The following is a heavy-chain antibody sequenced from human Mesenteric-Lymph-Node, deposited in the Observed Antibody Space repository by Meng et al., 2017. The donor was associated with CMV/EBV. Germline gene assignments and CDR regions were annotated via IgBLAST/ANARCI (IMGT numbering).Heavy chain of an antibody. J-gene: IGHJ6*02. Sequence: GESLKISCAASAFTFTNSAMNWVRQAPGRGLEWVSSISSSSYIYYADSVKGRFTISRDNAKNSLYLQMNSLRAGDTAVYYCASPVRYCSGGSCPLGMDVWGQGTTVTVSS. CDR1: AFTFTNSA. D-gene: IGHD2-15*01. CDR3: ASPVRYCSGGSCPLGMDV. V-gene: IGHV3-21*01. CDR2: ISSSSYI.